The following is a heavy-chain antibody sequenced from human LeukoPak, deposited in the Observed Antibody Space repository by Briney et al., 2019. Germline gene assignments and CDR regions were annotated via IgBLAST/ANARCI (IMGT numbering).Heavy chain of an antibody. CDR3: ARLSDSWSGSLKYYFDY. D-gene: IGHD3-3*01. V-gene: IGHV5-51*01. J-gene: IGHJ4*02. CDR2: IFSRDSDT. Sequence: ASLQISSKCSGSIFTSYWIGWGRQLPGKDLLLMGIIFSRDSDTRYSPSFQDQVTISADKSITPSYLQRSCLHASDTAMYCCARLSDSWSGSLKYYFDYWGQGTLVTVSS. CDR1: GSIFTSYW.